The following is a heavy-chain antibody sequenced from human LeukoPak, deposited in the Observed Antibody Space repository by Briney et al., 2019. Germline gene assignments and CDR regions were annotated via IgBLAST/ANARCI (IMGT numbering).Heavy chain of an antibody. J-gene: IGHJ4*02. CDR2: ISWNSGSI. CDR3: AKDLYDSSGPGAY. D-gene: IGHD3-22*01. CDR1: GFTFDDYA. V-gene: IGHV3-9*01. Sequence: QPGRSLRLSCAASGFTFDDYAMHWVRHAPGKGLEWVSGISWNSGSIGYADSVKGRFTISRDNAKNSLYLQMNSLRAEDTALYYCAKDLYDSSGPGAYWGQGTLVTVSS.